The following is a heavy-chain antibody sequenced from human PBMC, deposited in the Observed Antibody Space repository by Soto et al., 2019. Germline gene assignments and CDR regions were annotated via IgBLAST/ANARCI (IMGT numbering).Heavy chain of an antibody. V-gene: IGHV3-30*18. CDR3: AKVGGNWNPDY. J-gene: IGHJ4*02. CDR2: ISYDGSNK. Sequence: VQLVESGGGVVQPGRSLRLSCAASGYSFSTYGMHWVRQAPGKGLEWIIFISYDGSNKFYLDSVKGRFSISRDNSRNTLYIQMDSLRPEDTATYYCAKVGGNWNPDYWGQGTLVTVSS. CDR1: GYSFSTYG. D-gene: IGHD1-20*01.